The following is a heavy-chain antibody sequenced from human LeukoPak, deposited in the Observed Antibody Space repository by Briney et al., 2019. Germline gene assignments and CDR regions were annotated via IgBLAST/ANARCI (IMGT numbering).Heavy chain of an antibody. Sequence: SETLSLTCTVSGGSISSYYWSWIRQPAGKGLEWIGYIYYSGSTNYNHSLKSRVTISVDTSKNQFSLRLTSVTAADTAVYFCARDGYSYGLGWFDPWGQGTLVTVSS. CDR2: IYYSGST. CDR3: ARDGYSYGLGWFDP. D-gene: IGHD5-18*01. V-gene: IGHV4-59*01. CDR1: GGSISSYY. J-gene: IGHJ5*02.